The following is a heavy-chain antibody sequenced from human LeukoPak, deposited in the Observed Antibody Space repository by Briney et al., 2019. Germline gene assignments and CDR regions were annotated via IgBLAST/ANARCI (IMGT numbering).Heavy chain of an antibody. CDR3: AKDPDSGWLNYYFDY. J-gene: IGHJ4*02. D-gene: IGHD6-19*01. Sequence: GGSLRLSCAASGFTFSDYYMSWIRQAPGKGLEWVSAISGSGGSTYYADSVKGRFTISRDNSKNTLYLQMNSLRAEDTAVYYCAKDPDSGWLNYYFDYWGQGTLVTVSS. CDR2: ISGSGGST. CDR1: GFTFSDYY. V-gene: IGHV3-23*01.